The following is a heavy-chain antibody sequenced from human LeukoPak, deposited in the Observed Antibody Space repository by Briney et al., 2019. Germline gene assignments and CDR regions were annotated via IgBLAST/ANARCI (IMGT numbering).Heavy chain of an antibody. J-gene: IGHJ4*02. CDR1: GGSISSYY. CDR2: IYYRGST. Sequence: SETLSLTCTVSGGSISSYYWSWIRQPPGKGLEWIGYIYYRGSTNYNPSLKSRVIISVDTSKNQFSLKLSSVTAADTAVYYCASGGDLVVERYYFDYWGQGTLVTVSS. CDR3: ASGGDLVVERYYFDY. V-gene: IGHV4-59*01. D-gene: IGHD5-12*01.